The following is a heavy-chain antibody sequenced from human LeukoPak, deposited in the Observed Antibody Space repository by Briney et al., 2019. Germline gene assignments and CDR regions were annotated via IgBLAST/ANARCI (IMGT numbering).Heavy chain of an antibody. CDR3: ARATNR. D-gene: IGHD2-8*01. J-gene: IGHJ4*02. Sequence: GGSLRLSCAASGFTFSSYAMHWVRQAPGKGLEWVAVISYDGNNKYYADSVKGRFTISRDNSKNTLYLQMNSLRAEDTAVYYCARATNRWGQGTLVTVSS. V-gene: IGHV3-30*04. CDR2: ISYDGNNK. CDR1: GFTFSSYA.